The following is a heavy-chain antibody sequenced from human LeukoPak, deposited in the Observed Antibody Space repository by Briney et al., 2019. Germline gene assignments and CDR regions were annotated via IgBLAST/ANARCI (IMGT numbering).Heavy chain of an antibody. CDR1: GGPISSYY. J-gene: IGHJ6*03. D-gene: IGHD1-26*01. V-gene: IGHV4-59*01. CDR3: ARVCDGGAKCYYYYYYMDV. CDR2: IYYSGST. Sequence: SETLSLTCTVSGGPISSYYWSWIRQPPGKGLEWIGYIYYSGSTNYNPSLKSRVTISVDTSKNQFSLKLSSVTAADTAVYYCARVCDGGAKCYYYYYYMDVWGKGTTVTVSS.